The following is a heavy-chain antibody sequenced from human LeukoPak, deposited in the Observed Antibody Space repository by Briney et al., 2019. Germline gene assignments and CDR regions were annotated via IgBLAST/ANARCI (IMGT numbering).Heavy chain of an antibody. CDR2: ITGSGGTT. CDR1: GLTFSSYA. Sequence: GGSLRLSCAASGLTFSSYAMNWVRQAPGKGLEWVSGITGSGGTTYYADSVKGRFTISRDNSKNTLYLQMNSLRAEDTAIYYCAKGWGKLDYWGQGTLVTVSS. J-gene: IGHJ4*02. V-gene: IGHV3-23*01. CDR3: AKGWGKLDY. D-gene: IGHD3-16*01.